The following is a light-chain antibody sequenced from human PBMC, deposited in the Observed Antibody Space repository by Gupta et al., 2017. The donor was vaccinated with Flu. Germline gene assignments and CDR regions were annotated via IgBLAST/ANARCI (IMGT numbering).Light chain of an antibody. J-gene: IGKJ2*03. CDR2: GAS. Sequence: RATLSCRASQSVSNSYLAWYQQKPGQAPRLLIYGASSRATGIPDRFSGSGSGTDFTLTISRLDPEDFAVYYCQQYGNSPPYSFGHGTKVEIK. V-gene: IGKV3-20*01. CDR3: QQYGNSPPYS. CDR1: QSVSNSY.